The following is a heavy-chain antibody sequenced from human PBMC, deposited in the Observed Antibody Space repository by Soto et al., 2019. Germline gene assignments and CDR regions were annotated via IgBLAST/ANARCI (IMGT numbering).Heavy chain of an antibody. Sequence: KPSETLSLTCTVSGGSISSYYWSWIRQPPGKGLEWIGYIYYSGSTNYNPSLKSRVTISVDTSKNQFSLKLSSVTAADTAVYYCARQALRSGYFDYWGQGTLVTVSS. CDR1: GGSISSYY. D-gene: IGHD3-10*01. J-gene: IGHJ4*02. V-gene: IGHV4-59*08. CDR2: IYYSGST. CDR3: ARQALRSGYFDY.